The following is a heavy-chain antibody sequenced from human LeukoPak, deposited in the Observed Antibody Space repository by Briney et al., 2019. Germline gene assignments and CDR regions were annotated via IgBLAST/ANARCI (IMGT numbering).Heavy chain of an antibody. J-gene: IGHJ4*02. Sequence: GGSLRLTCAASGFTFSSYWMSWVRQAPGKGLEWVANIKQDGSEKYYVDSVKGRFTISRDNAKNSLYLQMNSLRAEDTAVYYCAREGFTLGDYFDYWGQGTLVTVSS. CDR2: IKQDGSEK. D-gene: IGHD3-16*01. CDR1: GFTFSSYW. V-gene: IGHV3-7*01. CDR3: AREGFTLGDYFDY.